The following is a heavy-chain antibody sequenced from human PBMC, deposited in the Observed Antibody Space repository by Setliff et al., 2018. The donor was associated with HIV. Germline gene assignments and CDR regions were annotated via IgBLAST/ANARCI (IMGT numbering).Heavy chain of an antibody. D-gene: IGHD6-6*01. Sequence: SGPTLVNPTETLTLTCTVSGFSLSNARMGVSWIRQPPGEALEWLAHIFSNDEKSYSTSLKSRLTISKDTSKSQVVLTMTNMDPVDTATYYCARHSITSLSWFDPWGQGTLVTVSS. CDR1: GFSLSNARMG. CDR3: ARHSITSLSWFDP. V-gene: IGHV2-26*01. CDR2: IFSNDEK. J-gene: IGHJ5*02.